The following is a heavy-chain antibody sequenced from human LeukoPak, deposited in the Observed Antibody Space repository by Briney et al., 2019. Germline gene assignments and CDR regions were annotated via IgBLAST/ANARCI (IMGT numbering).Heavy chain of an antibody. CDR1: GGTFSSYA. D-gene: IGHD5-18*01. V-gene: IGHV1-69*04. CDR3: ARAAAMGYFDY. CDR2: IIPILGIA. J-gene: IGHJ4*02. Sequence: SVKVSCTASGGTFSSYAISWVRQAPGQGLEWMGRIIPILGIANYAQKFQGRVTITADKSTSTAYMELSSLRSEDTAVYYCARAAAMGYFDYWGQGTLVTVSS.